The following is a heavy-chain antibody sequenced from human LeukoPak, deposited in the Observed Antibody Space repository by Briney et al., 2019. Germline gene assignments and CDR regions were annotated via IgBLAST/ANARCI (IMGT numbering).Heavy chain of an antibody. CDR3: ARDQSGSGGWYFDY. V-gene: IGHV4-59*12. Sequence: SETLSLTCTVSGGSISSYYWSWIRQPPGKGLEWIGYIYYVGSTNYNPSLRSRATMSVDTSKNQFSLKLTSVTAADTAVYYCARDQSGSGGWYFDYWGQGTLVTVSS. CDR1: GGSISSYY. CDR2: IYYVGST. D-gene: IGHD6-19*01. J-gene: IGHJ4*02.